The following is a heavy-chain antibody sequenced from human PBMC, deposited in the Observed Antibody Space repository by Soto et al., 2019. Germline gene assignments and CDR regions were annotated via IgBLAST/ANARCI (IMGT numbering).Heavy chain of an antibody. D-gene: IGHD3-10*01. CDR2: ISRSSTGI. CDR3: ARAVTCGLDV. V-gene: IGHV3-48*02. CDR1: GFTFSLYS. J-gene: IGHJ6*01. Sequence: ESGGGLVQPGGSLRLSCAASGFTFSLYSMSWMRQAPRKGLEWVSYISRSSTGIHYADSVKGRFTISRDDVTNSMHLQMNSLRDGDTAVYYCARAVTCGLDVWGQGTTVSISS.